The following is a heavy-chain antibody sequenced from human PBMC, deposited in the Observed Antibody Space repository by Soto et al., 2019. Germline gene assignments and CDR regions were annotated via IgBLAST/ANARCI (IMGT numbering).Heavy chain of an antibody. CDR2: IIPMFGTT. CDR3: ARHLVGIQLWFLSEVGFDY. D-gene: IGHD5-18*01. V-gene: IGHV1-69*01. CDR1: GGTFGNYV. Sequence: QVQLVQSGAEVKKPGSSVKVSCKPSGGTFGNYVISWVRQAPGQGLEWMGGIIPMFGTTNYAQKFQGRVTITADESTSTAYMDLSSLRSEDTAVYYCARHLVGIQLWFLSEVGFDYWGQGTLVTVSS. J-gene: IGHJ4*02.